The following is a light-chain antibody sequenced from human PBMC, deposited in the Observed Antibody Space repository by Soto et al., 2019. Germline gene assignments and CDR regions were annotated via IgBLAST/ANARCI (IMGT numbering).Light chain of an antibody. V-gene: IGKV3-15*01. CDR1: QSVSSN. J-gene: IGKJ1*01. CDR2: GAS. Sequence: EVVMSQSKPTLSVSPGERATLSCRASQSVSSNLAWYQQKPGQAPRLLIYGASTRATGIPARFSGSGSGTEFALTISSLQSEDFAVYYCQQYNNLPRTFGQGTKV. CDR3: QQYNNLPRT.